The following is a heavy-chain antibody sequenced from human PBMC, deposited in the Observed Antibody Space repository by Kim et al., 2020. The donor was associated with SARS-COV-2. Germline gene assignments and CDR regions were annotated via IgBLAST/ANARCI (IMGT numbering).Heavy chain of an antibody. D-gene: IGHD3-9*01. CDR2: TYYRSKWYN. Sequence: SQTLSLTCAISGDSVSSNSAAWNWIRQSPSRGLEWLGRTYYRSKWYNDYAVSVKSRITINPDTSKNQFSLQLNSVTPEDTAVYYCAKNGDDILTGSNYYYGMDVWGQGTTVTVSS. J-gene: IGHJ6*02. V-gene: IGHV6-1*01. CDR1: GDSVSSNSAA. CDR3: AKNGDDILTGSNYYYGMDV.